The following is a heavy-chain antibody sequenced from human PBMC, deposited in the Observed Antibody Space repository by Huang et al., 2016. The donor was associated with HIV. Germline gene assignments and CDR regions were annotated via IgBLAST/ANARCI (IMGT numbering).Heavy chain of an antibody. Sequence: QVHLVESGGGVVQPGRSLRLSCAASGFSFKSYNMDWVSQAPGSGLGWVAGRSYDGTNKYYPDSLRGRFAISRDNSKTALYLEMNSLRADDTAVYFCAKDRSGGSYYFDSWGRGTLVTVSS. V-gene: IGHV3-30*18. D-gene: IGHD1-26*01. CDR2: RSYDGTNK. J-gene: IGHJ4*02. CDR1: GFSFKSYN. CDR3: AKDRSGGSYYFDS.